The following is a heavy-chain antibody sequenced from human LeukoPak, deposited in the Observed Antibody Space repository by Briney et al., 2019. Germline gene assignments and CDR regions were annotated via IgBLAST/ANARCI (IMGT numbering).Heavy chain of an antibody. CDR2: IKQDGSEK. Sequence: PGGSLRLSCAASGFTFSSYWMSWVRQAPGKGLEWVANIKQDGSEKYYVDSVKGRFTISRDNAKNSLYLQMNSLRAEDTAVYYCARVESGTYYDFWSGYSDYYYGVDVWGQGTTVTVSS. CDR3: ARVESGTYYDFWSGYSDYYYGVDV. D-gene: IGHD3-3*01. V-gene: IGHV3-7*03. J-gene: IGHJ6*02. CDR1: GFTFSSYW.